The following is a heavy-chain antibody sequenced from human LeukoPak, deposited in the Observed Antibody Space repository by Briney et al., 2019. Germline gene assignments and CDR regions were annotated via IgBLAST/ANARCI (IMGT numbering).Heavy chain of an antibody. CDR1: GFTFSSYS. V-gene: IGHV3-21*01. Sequence: GGSLRLSCAASGFTFSSYSMNWVRQAPGKGLEWVSSISSSSSYIYYADSVKGRFTISRDNAKNSLYLQMNSLRAEDTAVYYCARDPSADAFDIWGQGTTVTVSS. CDR3: ARDPSADAFDI. CDR2: ISSSSSYI. J-gene: IGHJ3*02.